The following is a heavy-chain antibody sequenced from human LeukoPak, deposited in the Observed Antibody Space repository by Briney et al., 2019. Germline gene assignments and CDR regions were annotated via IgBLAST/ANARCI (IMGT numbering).Heavy chain of an antibody. Sequence: ASVKVSCKASGYTFTGYYMHWVRQAPGQGLEWMGRINPNSGGTNYAQKFQGRVTMTRDTSISTAYMELSRLRSDDTAVYYCARGRRFHYDSGGYYLYYFDYWGQGTLVTVSS. CDR2: INPNSGGT. V-gene: IGHV1-2*06. D-gene: IGHD3-22*01. J-gene: IGHJ4*02. CDR3: ARGRRFHYDSGGYYLYYFDY. CDR1: GYTFTGYY.